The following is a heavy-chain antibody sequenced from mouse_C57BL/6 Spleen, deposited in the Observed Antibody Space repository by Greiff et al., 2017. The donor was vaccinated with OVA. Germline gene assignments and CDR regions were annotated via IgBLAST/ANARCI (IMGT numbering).Heavy chain of an antibody. V-gene: IGHV3-6*01. J-gene: IGHJ2*01. CDR3: ARDQNDGYYFDY. CDR1: GYSITSGYY. Sequence: DVQLQESGPGLVKPSQSLSLTCSVTGYSITSGYYWNWIRQFPGNKLEWMGYISYDGSNNYNPSLKNRISITRDTSKNQFFLKLNSVTTEDTATYYCARDQNDGYYFDYWGQGTTLTVSS. D-gene: IGHD2-3*01. CDR2: ISYDGSN.